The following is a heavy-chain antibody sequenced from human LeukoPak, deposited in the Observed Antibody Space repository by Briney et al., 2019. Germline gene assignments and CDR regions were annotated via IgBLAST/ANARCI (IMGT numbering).Heavy chain of an antibody. CDR2: IGTAGDT. V-gene: IGHV3-13*01. CDR1: GFTFSSYD. Sequence: GGSLRLSCAASGFTFSSYDMHWVRQATGKGLEWVSAIGTAGDTYYPGSVKGRFTISRENAKNSLYLQMNSLRAGDTAVYYCAREGLYSGYEWYWGQGTLVTVSS. J-gene: IGHJ4*02. CDR3: AREGLYSGYEWY. D-gene: IGHD5-12*01.